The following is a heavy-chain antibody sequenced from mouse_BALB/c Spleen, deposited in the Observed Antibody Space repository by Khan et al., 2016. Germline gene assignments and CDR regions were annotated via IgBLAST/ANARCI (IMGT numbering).Heavy chain of an antibody. CDR1: GFTFTDYY. CDR2: VRNKANGYTT. Sequence: EVQLVESGGGLVQPGGSLRLSCTTSGFTFTDYYMSWVRQPPGEALEWLGFVRNKANGYTTEYSASVKGRFTISRDNSQSILYLQMNTLRAEDSATYYCASDLNDGYCWYFDVWGAGTTVTVSS. V-gene: IGHV7-3*02. CDR3: ASDLNDGYCWYFDV. D-gene: IGHD2-3*01. J-gene: IGHJ1*01.